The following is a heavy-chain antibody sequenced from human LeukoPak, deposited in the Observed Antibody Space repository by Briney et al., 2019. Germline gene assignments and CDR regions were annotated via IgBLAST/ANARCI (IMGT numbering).Heavy chain of an antibody. D-gene: IGHD6-13*01. Sequence: PSETLSLTCAVYGYSISSGYYWGWFRQPPGKGPEWIGCIYHSGTTYYNPSLKSRVTISVDTSKNQFSLMISSVTAADTAVYYCARQGGSNSPYYYYYMDVWGKGTTVTVSS. CDR3: ARQGGSNSPYYYYYMDV. CDR1: GYSISSGYY. J-gene: IGHJ6*03. V-gene: IGHV4-38-2*01. CDR2: IYHSGTT.